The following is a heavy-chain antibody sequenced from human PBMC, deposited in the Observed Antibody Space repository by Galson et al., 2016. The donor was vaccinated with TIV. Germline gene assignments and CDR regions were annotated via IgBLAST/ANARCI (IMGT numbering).Heavy chain of an antibody. Sequence: SLRLSCAGSGFTFSGHSMNWVRRAPGKGLEWVSSISSSSDYIYYSDSMDGRVTISRDNARKSLYLQMHSLRAKDTAVYYCARIIGYWEGYYTMDVWGQGTTVTVSS. CDR2: ISSSSDYI. CDR1: GFTFSGHS. J-gene: IGHJ6*02. CDR3: ARIIGYWEGYYTMDV. D-gene: IGHD2-15*01. V-gene: IGHV3-21*01.